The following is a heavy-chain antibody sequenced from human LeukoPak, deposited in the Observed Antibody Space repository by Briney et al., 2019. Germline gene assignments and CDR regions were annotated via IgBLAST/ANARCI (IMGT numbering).Heavy chain of an antibody. CDR3: ARDSLGYCSGGSCYSGFDP. CDR2: IIPIFGTA. CDR1: GGTFSSYA. J-gene: IGHJ5*02. Sequence: GASVKVSCKASGGTFSSYAISWVRQAPGQGLEWMGGIIPIFGTANCAQKFQGRVTTTADESTSTAYMELSSLRSEDTAVYYCARDSLGYCSGGSCYSGFDPWGQGTLVTVSS. D-gene: IGHD2-15*01. V-gene: IGHV1-69*13.